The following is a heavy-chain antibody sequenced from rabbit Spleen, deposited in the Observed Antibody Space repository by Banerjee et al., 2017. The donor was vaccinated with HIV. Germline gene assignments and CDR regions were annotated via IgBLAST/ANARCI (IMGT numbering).Heavy chain of an antibody. Sequence: QEQLEESGGGLVKPGASLTLTCTASGFDFSSNYYMCWVRQAPGKGLEWIACIYTGSSGGTYYANWAQGRFSISKASSTTVTLQMTTLTAADTVPYFCARDSGSSFPSYSMDLWDQGTLFTVS. J-gene: IGHJ6*01. CDR1: GFDFSSNYY. D-gene: IGHD8-1*01. V-gene: IGHV1S45*01. CDR3: ARDSGSSFPSYSMDL. CDR2: IYTGSSGGT.